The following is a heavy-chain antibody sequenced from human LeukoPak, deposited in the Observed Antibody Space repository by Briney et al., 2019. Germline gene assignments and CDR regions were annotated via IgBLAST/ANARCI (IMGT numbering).Heavy chain of an antibody. CDR1: GGSFSGYY. CDR3: ARHGSGSVAAPKY. V-gene: IGHV4-34*01. Sequence: SQTLSLTCAVYGGSFSGYYGSWIRQPPHKWLERIGEINHSGSTNYNPSLKSRVTISVDTSKNQFSLNLTSVTAADTAVYYCARHGSGSVAAPKYWGQGALVTVSS. CDR2: INHSGST. J-gene: IGHJ4*02. D-gene: IGHD3-10*01.